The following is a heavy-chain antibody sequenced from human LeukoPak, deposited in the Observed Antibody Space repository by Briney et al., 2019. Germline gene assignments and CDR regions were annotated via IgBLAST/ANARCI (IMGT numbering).Heavy chain of an antibody. Sequence: SETLSLTCTVSGGSISSSSYYWGWIRQPPGKGLEWIGSIYYSGSTYYNPSLKSRVTISVDTSKNQFSLKLSSVTAADTAVYYCARQVESSYYFDYWGQGTLVTVSS. CDR3: ARQVESSYYFDY. CDR1: GGSISSSSYY. J-gene: IGHJ4*02. CDR2: IYYSGST. V-gene: IGHV4-39*01. D-gene: IGHD3-3*01.